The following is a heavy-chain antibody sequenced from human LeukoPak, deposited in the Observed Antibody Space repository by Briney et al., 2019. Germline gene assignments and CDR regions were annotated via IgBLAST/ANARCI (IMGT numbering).Heavy chain of an antibody. V-gene: IGHV4-39*07. CDR2: IYYSGST. D-gene: IGHD3-10*01. J-gene: IGHJ4*02. CDR1: GGSISSSSYY. Sequence: PSETLSLTCTVSGGSISSSSYYWGWIRQPPGKGLEWIGTIYYSGSTYYNPSLKSRVTISVDTSKNQFSLKLSSVTAADTAVYYCATALWFGSYYFDYWGQGTLVTVSS. CDR3: ATALWFGSYYFDY.